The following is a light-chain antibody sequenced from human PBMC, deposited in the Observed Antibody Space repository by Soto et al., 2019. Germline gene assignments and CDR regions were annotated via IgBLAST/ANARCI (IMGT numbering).Light chain of an antibody. Sequence: QSVLTQPPSASGTPGQRVTISCSGSNSNIGINTVSWYQQVPGTAPRVLIYADNQRPSGVPDRFSGSKSGTSASLAISWLQSEDEAAYYCAAWDDTLNGRYVFGTGTKVTVL. CDR3: AAWDDTLNGRYV. CDR2: ADN. V-gene: IGLV1-44*01. J-gene: IGLJ1*01. CDR1: NSNIGINT.